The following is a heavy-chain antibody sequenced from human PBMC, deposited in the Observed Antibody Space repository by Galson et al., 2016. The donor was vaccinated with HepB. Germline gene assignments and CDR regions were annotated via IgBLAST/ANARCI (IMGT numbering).Heavy chain of an antibody. CDR2: INPDGSAE. CDR3: ASGETTVTADAFDI. CDR1: GFTFSSYW. V-gene: IGHV3-7*01. D-gene: IGHD4-17*01. Sequence: SLRLSCAASGFTFSSYWMNWVRQAPGKGLEWVANINPDGSAEYYVDSVKGRFTISRDNDKNSLYLQMSSLRAEDTAGYYCASGETTVTADAFDIWGQGTMVTVSS. J-gene: IGHJ3*02.